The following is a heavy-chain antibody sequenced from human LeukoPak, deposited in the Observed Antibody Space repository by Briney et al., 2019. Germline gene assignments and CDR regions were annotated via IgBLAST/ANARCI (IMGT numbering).Heavy chain of an antibody. CDR1: GFTFSSYA. CDR2: IKRDGSEK. CDR3: ARPPNIAAAGQD. V-gene: IGHV3-7*01. D-gene: IGHD6-13*01. Sequence: GGSLRLSCAASGFTFSSYAMSWVRQAPGKGLEWVANIKRDGSEKYYMDSVKGRFTISRDNAKNSLYLQMNSLRVEDTAVYYCARPPNIAAAGQDWGQGTLVTVSS. J-gene: IGHJ4*02.